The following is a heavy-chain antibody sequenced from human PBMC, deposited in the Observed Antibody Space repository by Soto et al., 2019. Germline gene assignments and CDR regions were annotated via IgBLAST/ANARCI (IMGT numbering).Heavy chain of an antibody. Sequence: GGSLRLSCAASGFTFSSYWMHWVRQAPGKGLVWVSRINSDGSSTSYADSVKGRFTISRDNAKNTLYLQMNSLRAEDTAVYYCARDFIAAAGTNWFDPWGQGTLVTVSS. J-gene: IGHJ5*02. CDR1: GFTFSSYW. CDR3: ARDFIAAAGTNWFDP. V-gene: IGHV3-74*01. D-gene: IGHD6-13*01. CDR2: INSDGSST.